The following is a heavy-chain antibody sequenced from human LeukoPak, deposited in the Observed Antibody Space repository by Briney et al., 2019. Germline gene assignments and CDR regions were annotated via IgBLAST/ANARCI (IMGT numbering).Heavy chain of an antibody. CDR1: GFTFSSYW. D-gene: IGHD2/OR15-2a*01. CDR3: AKSFLSSYYFDY. CDR2: IKRDGSSP. V-gene: IGHV3-74*01. J-gene: IGHJ4*02. Sequence: PGGSLRLSCAASGFTFSSYWMHWIRHAPGKGLVWVSRIKRDGSSPAYADSVKGRFTISRDNSKNTLYLQMNSLRAEDTAVYYCAKSFLSSYYFDYWGQGTLVTVSS.